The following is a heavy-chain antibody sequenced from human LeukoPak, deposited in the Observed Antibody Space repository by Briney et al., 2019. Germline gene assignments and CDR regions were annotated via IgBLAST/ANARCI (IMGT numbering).Heavy chain of an antibody. CDR1: GYTFTSYG. CDR3: VRDGGSIVATVFFDY. Sequence: ASVKVFCKASGYTFTSYGISWVRQAPGQGLEWMGWISAYNGNTNYAQKLQGRVTMTTDTSTSTAYMELRSLRSDDTAVYYCVRDGGSIVATVFFDYWGQGTLVTVSS. V-gene: IGHV1-18*01. J-gene: IGHJ4*02. CDR2: ISAYNGNT. D-gene: IGHD5-12*01.